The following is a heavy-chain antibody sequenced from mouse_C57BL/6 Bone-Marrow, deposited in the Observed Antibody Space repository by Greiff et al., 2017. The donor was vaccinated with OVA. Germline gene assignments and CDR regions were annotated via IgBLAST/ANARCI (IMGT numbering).Heavy chain of an antibody. V-gene: IGHV7-3*01. D-gene: IGHD1-1*01. CDR1: GFTFTNYY. CDR3: AKYKGRVAVDYFDY. Sequence: EVQLVESGGGLVQPGDSLSLSCAASGFTFTNYYMSWVRQPPGKALEWLAFIRNKPNGSTTEYSVSVKGRFTISREYSPSLLYLQMNALRAEDSATYYGAKYKGRVAVDYFDYWGQGTSLTVSS. J-gene: IGHJ2*02. CDR2: IRNKPNGSTT.